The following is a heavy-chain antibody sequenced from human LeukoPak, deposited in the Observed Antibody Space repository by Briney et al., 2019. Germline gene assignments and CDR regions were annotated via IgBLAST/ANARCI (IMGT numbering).Heavy chain of an antibody. CDR1: GGSIGSTTYY. Sequence: PSQTLSLTCTVSGGSIGSTTYYWSWIRQHPGKGLEWIGYIYYSGSTYYSPSLKSRVTISVDTSKNQFSLKLSSVTAADTAVYYCARDRSPSGTSTGSLDFWGQGTLVTVSS. V-gene: IGHV4-31*03. J-gene: IGHJ4*02. D-gene: IGHD1-26*01. CDR3: ARDRSPSGTSTGSLDF. CDR2: IYYSGST.